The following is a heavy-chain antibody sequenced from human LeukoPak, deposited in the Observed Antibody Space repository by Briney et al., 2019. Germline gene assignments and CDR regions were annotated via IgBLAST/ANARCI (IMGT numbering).Heavy chain of an antibody. J-gene: IGHJ4*02. CDR3: ARGHSSGWYGGER. D-gene: IGHD6-19*01. Sequence: GRSLRLSCAASGFTFSSYSMNWVRQAPGKGLEWVSSISSSSSYIYYADSVKGRFTISRDNAKNSLYLQMNSLRAEDTAVYYCARGHSSGWYGGERWGQGTLVTVSS. CDR2: ISSSSSYI. CDR1: GFTFSSYS. V-gene: IGHV3-21*01.